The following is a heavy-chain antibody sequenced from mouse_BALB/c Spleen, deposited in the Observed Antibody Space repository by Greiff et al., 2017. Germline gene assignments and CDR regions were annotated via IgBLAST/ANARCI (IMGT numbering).Heavy chain of an antibody. D-gene: IGHD2-4*01. CDR2: IYPGNSDT. Sequence: EVQLQQSGTVLARPGASVKMSCKASGYTFTSYWMHWVKQRPGQGLEWIGAIYPGNSDTSYNQKFKGKAKLTAVTSTSTAYMGLSSLTNEDSAVYYCTRYPLMITFDYWGQGTTLTVSS. V-gene: IGHV1-5*01. J-gene: IGHJ2*01. CDR1: GYTFTSYW. CDR3: TRYPLMITFDY.